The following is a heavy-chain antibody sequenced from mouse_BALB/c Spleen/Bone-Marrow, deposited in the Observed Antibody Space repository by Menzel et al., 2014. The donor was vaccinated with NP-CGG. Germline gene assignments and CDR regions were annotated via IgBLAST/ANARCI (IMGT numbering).Heavy chain of an antibody. V-gene: IGHV1-61*01. Sequence: VQLQESGAELVRPGASVKLSCKASGYTFTSYWMNWVKQRPGQGLEWIGMVDPSDSETHYNQMFKDKATLTVDKSSSTAYMRHSSLTSEDSAVYYCAREEITTVVAPAYWGQGTLVTVSA. CDR2: VDPSDSET. J-gene: IGHJ3*01. CDR1: GYTFTSYW. CDR3: AREEITTVVAPAY. D-gene: IGHD1-1*01.